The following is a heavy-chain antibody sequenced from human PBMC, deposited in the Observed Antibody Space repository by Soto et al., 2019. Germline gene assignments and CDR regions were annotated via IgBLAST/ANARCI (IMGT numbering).Heavy chain of an antibody. CDR2: ISAYNGNT. Sequence: GASVKVSCKASGYTFTSYGISWVRQAPGQGLEWMGWISAYNGNTNYAQKLQGRVTMTTDTSTSTAYMELRSLRSDDTAVYYCARDQGRYCSGGSCPSYYYYYGMDVWGQGTTVTVSS. CDR1: GYTFTSYG. J-gene: IGHJ6*02. CDR3: ARDQGRYCSGGSCPSYYYYYGMDV. V-gene: IGHV1-18*01. D-gene: IGHD2-15*01.